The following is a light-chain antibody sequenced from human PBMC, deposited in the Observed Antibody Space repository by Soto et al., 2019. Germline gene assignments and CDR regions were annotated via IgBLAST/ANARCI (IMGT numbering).Light chain of an antibody. V-gene: IGKV1-5*03. CDR2: KAS. Sequence: DIQMTQSPSTLSASVGDRVTITCRASQRISYWLAWYQQKPGKAPKLLIYKASILEDGVPSRFSGSGSATEFSLTISSLQPDDFATYYCQQYDTYWTFGQGTKVEMK. CDR1: QRISYW. CDR3: QQYDTYWT. J-gene: IGKJ1*01.